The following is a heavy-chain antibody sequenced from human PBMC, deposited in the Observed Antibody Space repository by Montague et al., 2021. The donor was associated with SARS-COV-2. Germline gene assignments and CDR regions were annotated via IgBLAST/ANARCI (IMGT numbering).Heavy chain of an antibody. Sequence: SRRLSLSASGFTFSSYSMNWVRQAPGKGLEWVSSISSSSSYIYYADSVKGRFTISRDNAKNSLYLQMNSLRAEDTAVYFCARERTVVIITGYYYYGVDVWGQGTTVTVSS. V-gene: IGHV3-21*01. CDR2: ISSSSSYI. J-gene: IGHJ6*02. CDR3: ARERTVVIITGYYYYGVDV. CDR1: GFTFSSYS. D-gene: IGHD3-10*01.